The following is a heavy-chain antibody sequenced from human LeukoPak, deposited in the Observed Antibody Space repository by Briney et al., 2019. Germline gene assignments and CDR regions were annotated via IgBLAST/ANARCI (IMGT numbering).Heavy chain of an antibody. V-gene: IGHV4-39*01. J-gene: IGHJ5*02. CDR3: ARRYSSSWYVWFDP. CDR1: GGSISSSSYY. D-gene: IGHD6-13*01. CDR2: IYYSGST. Sequence: SETLSLTCTVSGGSISSSSYYWGWIRQPPGKGLEWIGSIYYSGSTYYNPSLKSRVTIPVDTSKNQFSLKLSSVTAADTAVYYCARRYSSSWYVWFDPWGQGTLVTVSS.